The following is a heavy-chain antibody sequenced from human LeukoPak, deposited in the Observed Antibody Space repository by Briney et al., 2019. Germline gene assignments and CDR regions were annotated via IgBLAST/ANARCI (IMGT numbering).Heavy chain of an antibody. CDR2: IYSGGST. V-gene: IGHV3-53*01. D-gene: IGHD4-17*01. Sequence: TGGSLRLSCAASGFTFSNYWMTWVRQAPGKGLEWVSVIYSGGSTYYADSVKGRFTISRDNSKNTLYLQMNSLRAEDTAVYYCVRDGIYGDFDYWGQGTLVTVSS. CDR1: GFTFSNYW. CDR3: VRDGIYGDFDY. J-gene: IGHJ4*02.